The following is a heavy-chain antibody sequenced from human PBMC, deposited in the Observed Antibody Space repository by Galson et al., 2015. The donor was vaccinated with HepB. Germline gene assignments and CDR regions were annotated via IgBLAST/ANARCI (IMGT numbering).Heavy chain of an antibody. J-gene: IGHJ4*02. CDR1: GGTFSSYT. V-gene: IGHV1-69*02. CDR2: IIPILGIA. D-gene: IGHD6-13*01. CDR3: ARVTSSSWKENFDY. Sequence: SCKASGGTFSSYTISWVRQAPGQGLEWMGRIIPILGIANYAQKFQGRVTITADKSTSTAYMELSSLRSEDTAVYYCARVTSSSWKENFDYWGQGTLVTVSS.